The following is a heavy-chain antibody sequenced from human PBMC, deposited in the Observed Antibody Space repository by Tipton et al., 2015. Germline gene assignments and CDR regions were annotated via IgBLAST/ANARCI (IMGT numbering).Heavy chain of an antibody. CDR1: GFIFNSYA. Sequence: SLRLSCAASGFIFNSYAMSWVRQAPGKGLEWVSGISHNGGSTYYADSVEGRFSISRDNSKNTLYLQMNSLSAEDTAFYYCVRDWHATGRSYWGQGTLVTVSS. CDR2: ISHNGGST. V-gene: IGHV3-23*01. CDR3: VRDWHATGRSY. D-gene: IGHD3-10*01. J-gene: IGHJ4*02.